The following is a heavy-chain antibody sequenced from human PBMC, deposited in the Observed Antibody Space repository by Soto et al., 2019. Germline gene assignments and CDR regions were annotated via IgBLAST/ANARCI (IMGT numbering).Heavy chain of an antibody. J-gene: IGHJ4*02. V-gene: IGHV3-21*06. Sequence: PGGSLRLSCAASGFTFTRYSMNWVRQAPGKGLEWVSSISSTTNYIYYGDSMKGRFTISRDNAKNSLYLEMNSLRAEDTAAYYCARESEDLTSNFDYRGQGTLVTVFS. CDR2: ISSTTNYI. CDR1: GFTFTRYS. CDR3: ARESEDLTSNFDY.